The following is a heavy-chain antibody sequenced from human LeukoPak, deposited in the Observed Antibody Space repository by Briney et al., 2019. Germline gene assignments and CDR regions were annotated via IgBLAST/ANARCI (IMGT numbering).Heavy chain of an antibody. J-gene: IGHJ4*02. Sequence: GSLRLSCAASGFTFSYYWMSWVRQAPGKGPEWVANIKQDGTEKYYVDSVKGRFTISRDNAKNSLYLQMNSLRAEDMAVYYCARDRGVVTDYWGQGTLVTVSS. CDR3: ARDRGVVTDY. CDR1: GFTFSYYW. V-gene: IGHV3-7*01. CDR2: IKQDGTEK. D-gene: IGHD4-23*01.